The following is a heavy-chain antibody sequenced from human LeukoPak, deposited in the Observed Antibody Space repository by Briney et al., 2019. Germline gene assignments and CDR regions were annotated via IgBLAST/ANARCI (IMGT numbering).Heavy chain of an antibody. CDR1: GFTFGSHW. CDR3: ARWNYNSLTGYYIDY. D-gene: IGHD3-9*01. Sequence: GGSLRLSCAASGFTFGSHWMTWVRQAPGKGLEWVANIQPDGTAKEYVGSVKGRFSIPRGNAENSLYLQMNSLRAEDTAVYYCARWNYNSLTGYYIDYWGQGTLVAVSS. J-gene: IGHJ4*02. V-gene: IGHV3-7*01. CDR2: IQPDGTAK.